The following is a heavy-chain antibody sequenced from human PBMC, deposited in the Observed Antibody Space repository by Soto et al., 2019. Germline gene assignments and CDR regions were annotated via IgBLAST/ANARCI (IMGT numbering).Heavy chain of an antibody. CDR3: ARETPAEWYCSGGSCETGYYYMDV. D-gene: IGHD2-15*01. V-gene: IGHV4-59*01. Sequence: SETLSLTCTVSGGSISSYYWSWIRQPPGKGLEWIGYIYYSGSTNYNPSLKSRVTISVDTSKNQFSRKLSSVTAADTAVYYCARETPAEWYCSGGSCETGYYYMDVWGKGTTVTVSS. J-gene: IGHJ6*03. CDR2: IYYSGST. CDR1: GGSISSYY.